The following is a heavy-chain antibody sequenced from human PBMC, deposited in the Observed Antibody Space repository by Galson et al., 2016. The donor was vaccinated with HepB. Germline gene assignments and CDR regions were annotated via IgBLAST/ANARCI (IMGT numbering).Heavy chain of an antibody. CDR2: IFHRGST. D-gene: IGHD5-12*01. CDR1: GDSISTTVW. CDR3: ARYSGDHIRYFDL. Sequence: SETLSLTCAVSGDSISTTVWWTWHRQRPGKGLEWIGEIFHRGSTNYNPSVKSRVTISVDKSKNQFSLKLTSVTSADTAVYYCARYSGDHIRYFDLWGRGTLVTVSS. J-gene: IGHJ2*01. V-gene: IGHV4-4*02.